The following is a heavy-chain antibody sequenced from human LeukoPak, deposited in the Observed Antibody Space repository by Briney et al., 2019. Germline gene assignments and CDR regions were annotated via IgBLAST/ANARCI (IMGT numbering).Heavy chain of an antibody. V-gene: IGHV3-48*03. Sequence: GGSLRLSCAASGFTFSSYEMNWVRQAPGKGREWGSYISSSGSTIYYAYSVKCRFTISRDNAKNSLYLQMNSLRAEDTAVYYCARAHYYDSSGYYSARYELRGFDYWGQGTLVTVSS. CDR1: GFTFSSYE. J-gene: IGHJ4*02. D-gene: IGHD3-22*01. CDR2: ISSSGSTI. CDR3: ARAHYYDSSGYYSARYELRGFDY.